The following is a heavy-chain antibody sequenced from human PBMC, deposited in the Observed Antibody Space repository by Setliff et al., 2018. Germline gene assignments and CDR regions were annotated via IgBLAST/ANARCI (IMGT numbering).Heavy chain of an antibody. D-gene: IGHD6-19*01. CDR2: IYIGGSA. V-gene: IGHV4-4*07. CDR3: AREQWLDPPGYYYMDV. J-gene: IGHJ6*03. CDR1: GGSISSYY. Sequence: PSETLSLTCTVSGGSISSYYWSWIRQTAGKGLEWIGHIYIGGSANYNPSLKSRVTMSIGTSTNQFSLKLNSVTAADMAVYYCAREQWLDPPGYYYMDVWAKGTTVTVSS.